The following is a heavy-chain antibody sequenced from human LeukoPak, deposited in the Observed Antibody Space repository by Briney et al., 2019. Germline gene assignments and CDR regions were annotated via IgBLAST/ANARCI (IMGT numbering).Heavy chain of an antibody. CDR1: GYTFTDYF. D-gene: IGHD2-21*02. CDR2: INPNIGDA. Sequence: ASVKVSCKASGYTFTDYFIHWVRQAPGQGLEWMGWINPNIGDASYAQKFQDRVTMTRDRSSNTVYMELSRLTSDDTAVYYCARMALDGGDSIGFDSWGQGTLVTVSS. J-gene: IGHJ5*01. CDR3: ARMALDGGDSIGFDS. V-gene: IGHV1-2*02.